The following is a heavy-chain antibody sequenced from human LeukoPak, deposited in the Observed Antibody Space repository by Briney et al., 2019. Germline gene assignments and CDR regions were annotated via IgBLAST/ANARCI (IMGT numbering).Heavy chain of an antibody. D-gene: IGHD3-16*01. Sequence: GGCLRLSCAASGFTFSSYAMSCVRHPPGKWLESVSVVSVSGGSTYYADSGDGRFTISRDTCRSTLCLQINCRRAAHPALYNGAKDRHNYYDTNGNYNRRDGDYWGQGTLVTVSS. V-gene: IGHV3-23*01. CDR1: GFTFSSYA. CDR2: VSVSGGST. CDR3: AKDRHNYYDTNGNYNRRDGDY. J-gene: IGHJ4*02.